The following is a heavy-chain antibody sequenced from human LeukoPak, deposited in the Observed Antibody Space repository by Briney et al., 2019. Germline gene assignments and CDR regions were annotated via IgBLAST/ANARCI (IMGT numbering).Heavy chain of an antibody. Sequence: GGSLRLSCAASGLTFSGSAMSWVRQAPGKGLEWVSLISGSGNSTYYADSVKGRFTISRDNSKNTLNLQMNSLRAEDTAVYYCAKVLVLVSANRYYFDYWGQGTLVTVSS. CDR3: AKVLVLVSANRYYFDY. J-gene: IGHJ4*02. CDR2: ISGSGNST. D-gene: IGHD2-15*01. V-gene: IGHV3-23*01. CDR1: GLTFSGSA.